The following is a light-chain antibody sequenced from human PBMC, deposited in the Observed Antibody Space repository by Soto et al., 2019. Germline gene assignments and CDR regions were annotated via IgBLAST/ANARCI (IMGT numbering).Light chain of an antibody. CDR3: CSYAGSSTFVV. Sequence: QSGLTQPASVSGSPGQSITISCTGTSSDVGSYNLVSWYQHHPGKAPKLIIYEGSKRPSGISNRFSGSKSGNTASLTISGLQAEDEADYHCCSYAGSSTFVVFGGGTKVTVL. V-gene: IGLV2-23*03. J-gene: IGLJ2*01. CDR2: EGS. CDR1: SSDVGSYNL.